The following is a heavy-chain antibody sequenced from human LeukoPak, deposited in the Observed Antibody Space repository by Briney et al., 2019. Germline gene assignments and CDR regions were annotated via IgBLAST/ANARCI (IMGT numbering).Heavy chain of an antibody. J-gene: IGHJ3*02. V-gene: IGHV5-51*01. CDR1: GYSFTSYW. CDR2: IYPGDSDT. D-gene: IGHD3-10*01. CDR3: ARSGYYYGSGSPARAFDI. Sequence: GESLKISCKGSGYSFTSYWIGWVRQLPGKGLEWMGIIYPGDSDTRYSPSFQGQVTISAVKSISTAYLQWSSPKASDTAMYYCARSGYYYGSGSPARAFDIWGQGTMVTVSS.